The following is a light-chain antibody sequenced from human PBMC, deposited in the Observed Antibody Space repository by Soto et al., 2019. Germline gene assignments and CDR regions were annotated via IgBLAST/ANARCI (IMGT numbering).Light chain of an antibody. J-gene: IGLJ2*01. V-gene: IGLV2-14*03. CDR3: SSFTSSNTLV. CDR1: SSDVGGYNY. CDR2: DVN. Sequence: QPASVSGSPGQSITISCTGTSSDVGGYNYVSWYQQHPGNAPKLIIYDVNIRPSGLSNRFSGSKSGNTASLTISGLQAEDEADYYCSSFTSSNTLVFGGGTKLTVL.